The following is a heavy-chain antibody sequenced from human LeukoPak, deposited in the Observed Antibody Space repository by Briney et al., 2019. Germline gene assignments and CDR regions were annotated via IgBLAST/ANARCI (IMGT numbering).Heavy chain of an antibody. CDR3: ARVDDYGGNSGFDY. CDR1: GFTFDDYG. V-gene: IGHV3-20*04. Sequence: GGSLRLSCAASGFTFDDYGMSWVRQAPGKGLEWVSGINWNGGSTGYADSVKGRFTISRDNAKNSLYLQMNSLRAEDTALYYCARVDDYGGNSGFDYWGQGTLVTVSS. CDR2: INWNGGST. D-gene: IGHD4-23*01. J-gene: IGHJ4*02.